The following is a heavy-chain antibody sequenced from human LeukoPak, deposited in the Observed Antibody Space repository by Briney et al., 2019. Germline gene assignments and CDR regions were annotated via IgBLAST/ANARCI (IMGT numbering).Heavy chain of an antibody. D-gene: IGHD4-17*01. J-gene: IGHJ3*02. CDR3: ATRGGPTTDAFDI. CDR2: IYSGGST. Sequence: GGSLRLSCAASGFTVSSNYMSWVRQAPGKGLEWVSVIYSGGSTYYADSVKGRFTISRDNSKNTLYLQMNSLRAEDTAVYYCATRGGPTTDAFDIWGQGTMVTVSS. V-gene: IGHV3-66*01. CDR1: GFTVSSNY.